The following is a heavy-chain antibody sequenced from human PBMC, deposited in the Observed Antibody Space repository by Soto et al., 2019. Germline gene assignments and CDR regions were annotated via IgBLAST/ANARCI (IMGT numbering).Heavy chain of an antibody. CDR3: ARPYSSNSNWFDP. D-gene: IGHD6-19*01. CDR2: VRDDADDI. V-gene: IGHV3-33*01. CDR1: GFTFSNYG. Sequence: QVQLVESGGGVVQPGGSLRLSCAASGFTFSNYGMHWVRQAPGKGLEWVAVVRDDADDIHYADSVKGRFTVSRDNSKNTLYLQMSSLRAEDTALYYCARPYSSNSNWFDPWGQGTLVTVSS. J-gene: IGHJ5*02.